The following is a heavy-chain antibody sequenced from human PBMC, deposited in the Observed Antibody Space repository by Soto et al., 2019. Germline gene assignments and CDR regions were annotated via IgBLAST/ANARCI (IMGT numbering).Heavy chain of an antibody. V-gene: IGHV1-69*12. CDR1: GGTFSSYA. Sequence: QVQLVQSGAEVKKPGSSVKVSCKASGGTFSSYAISWVRQAPGQGLEWMGGIIPIFGTANYARNLQGRVTITADESTRAAERELSSLRSEDAAVYYCARHVPAAGYYYGMDVWGQGTTVTVSS. J-gene: IGHJ6*02. CDR3: ARHVPAAGYYYGMDV. CDR2: IIPIFGTA. D-gene: IGHD2-2*01.